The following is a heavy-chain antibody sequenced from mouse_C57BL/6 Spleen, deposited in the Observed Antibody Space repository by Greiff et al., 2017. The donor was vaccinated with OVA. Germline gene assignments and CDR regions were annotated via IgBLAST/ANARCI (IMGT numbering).Heavy chain of an antibody. CDR1: GFTFSDYG. CDR2: ISSGSSTI. J-gene: IGHJ3*01. V-gene: IGHV5-17*01. Sequence: EVMLVESGGGLVKPGGSLKLSCAASGFTFSDYGMHWVRQAPEKGLEWVAYISSGSSTIYYADTVKGRFTIARDNAKNTLFLQMTSLRSEDTAMYYCARGRDDYDEGFAYWGQGTLVTVSA. D-gene: IGHD2-4*01. CDR3: ARGRDDYDEGFAY.